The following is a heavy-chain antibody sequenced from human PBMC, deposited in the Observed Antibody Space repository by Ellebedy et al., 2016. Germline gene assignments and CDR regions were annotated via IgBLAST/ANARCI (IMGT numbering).Heavy chain of an antibody. V-gene: IGHV3-23*01. CDR3: ARGDWNYAGYFDY. CDR1: GFTFSSYA. J-gene: IGHJ4*02. D-gene: IGHD1-7*01. Sequence: GESLKISCAASGFTFSSYAMSWVRQAPGKGLEWVSGISGGGGSTYYADSVKGRFTISRDNAKNSLYLQMNSLRAEDTAVYYCARGDWNYAGYFDYWGQGTLVTVSS. CDR2: ISGGGGST.